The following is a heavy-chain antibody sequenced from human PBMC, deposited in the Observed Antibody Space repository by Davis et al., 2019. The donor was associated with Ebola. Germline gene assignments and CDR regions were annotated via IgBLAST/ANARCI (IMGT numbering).Heavy chain of an antibody. D-gene: IGHD3-22*01. CDR1: GYTFTSYD. CDR3: ARGGSSSSGYYYGMDV. V-gene: IGHV1-8*01. CDR2: MNPNSGNT. J-gene: IGHJ6*02. Sequence: ASVKVSCKASGYTFTSYDINWVRQATGQGLEWMGWMNPNSGNTGYAQKFQGRVTMTRNTSISTAYMELNSLRSEDTAVYYCARGGSSSSGYYYGMDVWGQGTTVTVSS.